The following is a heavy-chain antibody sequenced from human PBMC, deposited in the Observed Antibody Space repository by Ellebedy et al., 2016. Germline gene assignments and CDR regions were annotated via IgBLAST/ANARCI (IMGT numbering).Heavy chain of an antibody. CDR1: GFTFSSYA. J-gene: IGHJ6*02. CDR3: ATAYYDFWSGYYTEYYYYGMDV. CDR2: ISGSGGST. Sequence: GESLKISCAASGFTFSSYAMSWVRQAPGKGLEWVSAISGSGGSTYYADSVKGRFTISRDNSKNTLYLQMNSLRAEDTAVYYCATAYYDFWSGYYTEYYYYGMDVWGQGTTVTVSS. D-gene: IGHD3-3*01. V-gene: IGHV3-23*01.